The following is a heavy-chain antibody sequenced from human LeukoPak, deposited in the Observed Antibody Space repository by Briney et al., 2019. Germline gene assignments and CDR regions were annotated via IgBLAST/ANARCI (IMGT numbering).Heavy chain of an antibody. CDR1: GFTFSSYS. Sequence: PGGSLRLSCAASGFTFSSYSMNWVRQAPGKGREWVSSISSSSSYIYYADSVKGRFTISRDNAKNSLYLQMNSLRAEDTAVYYCARVHESTVTTYLYYYYGMDVWGQGTTVTVSS. V-gene: IGHV3-21*01. CDR3: ARVHESTVTTYLYYYYGMDV. CDR2: ISSSSSYI. J-gene: IGHJ6*02. D-gene: IGHD4-11*01.